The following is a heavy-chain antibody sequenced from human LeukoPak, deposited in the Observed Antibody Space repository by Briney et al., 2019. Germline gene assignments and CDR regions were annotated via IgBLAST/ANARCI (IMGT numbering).Heavy chain of an antibody. CDR1: GYTFTSYY. CDR2: INPSGGST. D-gene: IGHD5-18*01. CDR3: ARDAGHVDTAMGGAFDI. J-gene: IGHJ3*02. V-gene: IGHV1-46*01. Sequence: ASVKVSCKASGYTFTSYYMHWVRQAPGQGLEWMGIINPSGGSTSYAQKFQGRVTITADKSTSTAYMELSSLRSEDTAVYYCARDAGHVDTAMGGAFDIWGQGTMVTVSS.